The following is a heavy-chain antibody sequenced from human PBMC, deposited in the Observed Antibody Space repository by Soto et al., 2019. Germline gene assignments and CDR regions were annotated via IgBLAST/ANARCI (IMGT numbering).Heavy chain of an antibody. Sequence: QITLKESGPTLVKPTQTLTLTCTFSGFSLNTGGEGVGWIRQPPGKALEWLALIYWDDNKRYSPSLKNRLTITKDTSKTQVVLTMTHMDPVDTATYYCAHRRISWLHFVGGYDYWGQGALVTVSS. J-gene: IGHJ4*02. V-gene: IGHV2-5*02. CDR2: IYWDDNK. CDR1: GFSLNTGGEG. CDR3: AHRRISWLHFVGGYDY. D-gene: IGHD5-12*01.